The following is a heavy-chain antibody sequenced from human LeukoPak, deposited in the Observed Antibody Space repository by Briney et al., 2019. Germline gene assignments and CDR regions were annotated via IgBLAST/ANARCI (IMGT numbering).Heavy chain of an antibody. J-gene: IGHJ4*02. V-gene: IGHV1-69*05. D-gene: IGHD5-18*01. CDR3: ARDRGYSYGLDY. CDR2: IIPIFGTA. CDR1: GGTFSSYA. Sequence: SVKVSCKASGGTFSSYAVSWVRQAPGQGLEWMGGIIPIFGTANYAQKFQGRVTITTDESTSTAYMELSSLRSEDTAVYYCARDRGYSYGLDYWGQGTLVTVSS.